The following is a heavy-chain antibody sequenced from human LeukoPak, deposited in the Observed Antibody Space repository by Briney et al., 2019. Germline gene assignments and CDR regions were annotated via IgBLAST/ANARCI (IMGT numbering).Heavy chain of an antibody. CDR3: VRDFASGSYYNLFDY. CDR1: GFAFSNFA. J-gene: IGHJ4*02. V-gene: IGHV3-23*01. D-gene: IGHD3-10*01. Sequence: GGSLRLSCAASGFAFSNFAMSWVRQAPGKGLEWVSAMSGSGYYTYYVESVKGRFTISRDNSKNTLYLHMNSLRAEDTAVYYCVRDFASGSYYNLFDYWGQGTLVTVSS. CDR2: MSGSGYYT.